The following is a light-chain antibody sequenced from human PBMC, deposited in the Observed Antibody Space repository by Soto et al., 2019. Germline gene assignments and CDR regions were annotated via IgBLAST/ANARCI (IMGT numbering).Light chain of an antibody. Sequence: ELVMTQSPDTLSVSPGERATLLCRASQSVRNNLAWYQQKPGQAPRLLIYGASSRATGIPDRFSGSGSGTDFTLTISRLEPEDFAVYYCQQYGSSLLTFGGGTKVDIK. CDR2: GAS. CDR1: QSVRNN. CDR3: QQYGSSLLT. V-gene: IGKV3-20*01. J-gene: IGKJ4*01.